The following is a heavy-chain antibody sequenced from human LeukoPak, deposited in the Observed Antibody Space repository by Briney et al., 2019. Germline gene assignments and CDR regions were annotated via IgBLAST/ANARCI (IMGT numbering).Heavy chain of an antibody. J-gene: IGHJ4*02. V-gene: IGHV3-23*01. D-gene: IGHD4/OR15-4a*01. Sequence: PGGSLRLSCAASGFTFSNYAMSWVRQAPGKGLDWVSIITSSGGRTWYAGSVKGRFTISRDTSRNTLTLQMNSLRAEDTAVYYCAKGIYDYALDYWGQGPLVTVSS. CDR3: AKGIYDYALDY. CDR2: ITSSGGRT. CDR1: GFTFSNYA.